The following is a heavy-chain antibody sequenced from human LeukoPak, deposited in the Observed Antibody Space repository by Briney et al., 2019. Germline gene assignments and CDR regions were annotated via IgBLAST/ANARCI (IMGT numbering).Heavy chain of an antibody. J-gene: IGHJ4*02. CDR2: IYSSGST. V-gene: IGHV4-4*07. CDR3: ARKDGDY. Sequence: SETLSLTCTVSGASISAFHWTWFRQPAGKGLEWIGLIYSSGSTLFNPSLTSRVAMSVDLTKNQLSLKLTSVTAADTAMYYCARKDGDYWGRGTLVTVSS. CDR1: GASISAFH.